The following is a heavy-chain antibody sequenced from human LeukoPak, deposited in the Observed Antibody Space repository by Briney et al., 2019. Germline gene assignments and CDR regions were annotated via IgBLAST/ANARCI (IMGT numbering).Heavy chain of an antibody. CDR1: GFTVSTNF. J-gene: IGHJ6*02. CDR3: ARELVAGGGRRGMDV. Sequence: GGSLRLSCAASGFTVSTNFMSWVRQAPGKGLEWVSVIYSDSRTSYADSVRGRFTTSRDNYKNMLHLQMSSLRAEDTAVYYCARELVAGGGRRGMDVWGQGTTVTVSS. D-gene: IGHD6-19*01. CDR2: IYSDSRT. V-gene: IGHV3-66*01.